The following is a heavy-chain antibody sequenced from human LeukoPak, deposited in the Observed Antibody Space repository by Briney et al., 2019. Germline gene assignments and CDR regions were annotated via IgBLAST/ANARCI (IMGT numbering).Heavy chain of an antibody. J-gene: IGHJ4*02. CDR2: TNPNSGDA. Sequence: ASVKVSCKASGYTFTDYNVHWVRQAPGQGPEWMGWTNPNSGDATYAKKFQGRVTMTRDTSISTAYVELSRLTSDDTAVYYCASKRGGSSNGFDYWGQGTLVIVSS. V-gene: IGHV1-2*02. CDR1: GYTFTDYN. CDR3: ASKRGGSSNGFDY. D-gene: IGHD1-1*01.